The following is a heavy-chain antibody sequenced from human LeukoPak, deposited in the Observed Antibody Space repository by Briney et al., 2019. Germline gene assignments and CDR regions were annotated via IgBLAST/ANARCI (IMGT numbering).Heavy chain of an antibody. CDR3: ARDDSYLPGGSYYFDY. Sequence: ASVKVSCKASGGTLSSYAISWVRQAPGQGLEWMGGIIPIFGTANYAQKFQGRVTITADESTSTAYMELSSLRSEDTAVYYCARDDSYLPGGSYYFDYWGQGTLVTVSS. CDR1: GGTLSSYA. J-gene: IGHJ4*02. V-gene: IGHV1-69*13. D-gene: IGHD3-16*01. CDR2: IIPIFGTA.